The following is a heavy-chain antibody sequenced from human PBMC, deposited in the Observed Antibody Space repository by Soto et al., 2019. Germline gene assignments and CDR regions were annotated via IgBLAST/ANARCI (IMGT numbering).Heavy chain of an antibody. CDR2: ISGNNGNT. Sequence: ASVKVSCKASGYTFTSYGISWVRQAPGQGLEWMGWISGNNGNTNYAQKLKGRVTMTTDTSTSTAYMELRSLRSDDTAVYYCAKDSFPLLEVAGTDFDYWGQGTLVTVSS. CDR1: GYTFTSYG. J-gene: IGHJ4*02. D-gene: IGHD6-19*01. V-gene: IGHV1-18*01. CDR3: AKDSFPLLEVAGTDFDY.